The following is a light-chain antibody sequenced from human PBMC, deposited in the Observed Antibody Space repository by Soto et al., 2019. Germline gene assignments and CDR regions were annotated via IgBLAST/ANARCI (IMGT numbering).Light chain of an antibody. J-gene: IGKJ5*01. V-gene: IGKV1-9*01. CDR1: QGISSY. CDR3: QQNSSPPPIT. Sequence: DIQLTQSPSFLSASVGDRVTITCRASQGISSYLAWYQQKPGKAPKLLIYAASTLQSGVPSRFSGSGSGTEFTLTISSLQPEDFATYYCQQNSSPPPITFGQGTRLDIK. CDR2: AAS.